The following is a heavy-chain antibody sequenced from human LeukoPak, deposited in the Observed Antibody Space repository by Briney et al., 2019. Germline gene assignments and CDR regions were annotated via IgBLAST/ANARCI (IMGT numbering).Heavy chain of an antibody. Sequence: GGSLRLSCAASGFTFSSYGMHWVRQAPGKGLEWVAVISYDGSNKYYADSVKGRFTISRDNSKNTLYLQMNSLRAEDTAVYYCAKDRIAVAGRGAFDIWGQGTMVTVSS. J-gene: IGHJ3*02. D-gene: IGHD6-19*01. CDR2: ISYDGSNK. CDR1: GFTFSSYG. CDR3: AKDRIAVAGRGAFDI. V-gene: IGHV3-30*18.